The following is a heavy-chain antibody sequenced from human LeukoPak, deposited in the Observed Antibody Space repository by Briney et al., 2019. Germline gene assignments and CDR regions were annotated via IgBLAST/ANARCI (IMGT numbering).Heavy chain of an antibody. J-gene: IGHJ4*02. CDR2: IYYSGIT. D-gene: IGHD4-11*01. Sequence: PSDTLSLTCTVSGGSISTYYWTWIRQPTGRVLECIGYIYYSGITNYNPSLKSRVTMSVDTSGNQFSLRLNSVTAADTAVYYCARRLAVTGRYYFDYWGQGSLVTVSS. CDR3: ARRLAVTGRYYFDY. CDR1: GGSISTYY. V-gene: IGHV4-59*01.